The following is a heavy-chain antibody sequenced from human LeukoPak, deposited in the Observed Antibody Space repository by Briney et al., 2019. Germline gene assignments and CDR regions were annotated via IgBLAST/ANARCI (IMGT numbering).Heavy chain of an antibody. CDR3: ARDSVDGDYNY. Sequence: PGGSLRLSCAASGFSFSGHWMHWARQLPGKGLVWVSRISPTGSTTSYADSVKGRFTVSRDNSKNTLYLQMNSLRAEDTAVYYCARDSVDGDYNYWGQGTLVTVSS. CDR2: ISPTGSTT. D-gene: IGHD4-17*01. J-gene: IGHJ4*02. CDR1: GFSFSGHW. V-gene: IGHV3-74*01.